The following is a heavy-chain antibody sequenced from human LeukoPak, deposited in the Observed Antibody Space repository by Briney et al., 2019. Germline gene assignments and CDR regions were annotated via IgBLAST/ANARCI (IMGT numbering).Heavy chain of an antibody. CDR2: ISSSGSTI. J-gene: IGHJ3*02. D-gene: IGHD1-26*01. V-gene: IGHV3-48*03. CDR3: ARIEGSGSYYGNDAFDI. CDR1: GGSISSSSYY. Sequence: LSLTCTVSGGSISSSSYYWGWVRQAPGKGLEWVSYISSSGSTIYYADSVKGRFTISRDNAKNSLYLQMNSLRAEDTAVYYCARIEGSGSYYGNDAFDIWGQGTMVTVSS.